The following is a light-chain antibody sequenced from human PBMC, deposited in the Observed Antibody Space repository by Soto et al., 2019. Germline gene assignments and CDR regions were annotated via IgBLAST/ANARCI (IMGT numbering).Light chain of an antibody. CDR2: DAS. Sequence: DIQMTQSPSSLSASVGDRVTITCQASQDIKNYLNWYQQKSGKAPKLLIYDASDLETGVPSRFSGSGSGTDFTFTINSLQPEDIATYYCQQSYTTLTFGGGTKVEIK. CDR1: QDIKNY. V-gene: IGKV1-33*01. CDR3: QQSYTTLT. J-gene: IGKJ4*01.